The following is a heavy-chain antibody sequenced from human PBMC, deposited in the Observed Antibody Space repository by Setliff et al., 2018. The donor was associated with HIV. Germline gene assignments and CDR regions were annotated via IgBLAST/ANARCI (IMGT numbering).Heavy chain of an antibody. Sequence: LSLTCTVSRDSIRNGAYYWGWIRQPPGKGLEWIGSIYYSGSAYYNPSFKSRVTISVDTSKNQFSLSLTSVTAADTAVYYCARGVPLLPPHYWGQGTLVTVSS. J-gene: IGHJ4*02. CDR3: ARGVPLLPPHY. D-gene: IGHD2-21*02. V-gene: IGHV4-39*07. CDR2: IYYSGSA. CDR1: RDSIRNGAYY.